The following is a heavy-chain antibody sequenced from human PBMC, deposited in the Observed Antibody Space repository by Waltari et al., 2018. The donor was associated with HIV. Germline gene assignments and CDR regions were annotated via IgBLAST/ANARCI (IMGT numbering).Heavy chain of an antibody. J-gene: IGHJ2*01. CDR2: IFDSGRT. CDR3: AREETRIVVVMGSSWYFDL. Sequence: QLQLQESGPGLVKPSETLSLTCTVSDGSISSSSYYWGWIRQPPGKGLEWIGRIFDSGRTYYNPALRSRVTISLDTSKNQFSLKLRSVTAADTAVYYCAREETRIVVVMGSSWYFDLWGRGTLVTVSS. D-gene: IGHD3-22*01. V-gene: IGHV4-39*07. CDR1: DGSISSSSYY.